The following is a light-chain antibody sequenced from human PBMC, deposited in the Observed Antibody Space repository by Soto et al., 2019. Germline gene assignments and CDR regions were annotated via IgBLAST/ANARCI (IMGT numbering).Light chain of an antibody. CDR3: EHDNAYSRM. CDR1: QSIDDW. J-gene: IGKJ1*01. V-gene: IGKV1-5*03. Sequence: DIQMTQSPSTMYAYRGDRVTITCRASQSIDDWLAWYQHKPGKAPKLLIYKASTLQLGVPSRFSSSGSGTEFTLTISGLQPDDFATYYCEHDNAYSRMFGQGTKEDVK. CDR2: KAS.